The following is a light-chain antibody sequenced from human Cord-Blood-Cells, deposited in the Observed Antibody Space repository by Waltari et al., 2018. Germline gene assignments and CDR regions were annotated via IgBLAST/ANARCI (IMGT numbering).Light chain of an antibody. V-gene: IGLV3-21*03. CDR3: QVWDSSSDHWV. J-gene: IGLJ3*02. CDR1: NIGSKS. CDR2: DDS. Sequence: SYVLTQPPSVSVAPGKTARITCGGNNIGSKSVHWYQQKPGQAPVLSVYDDSDRPSGTPERFSGSNSGNTATLTISRVEAGDEADYYCQVWDSSSDHWVFGGGTKLTVL.